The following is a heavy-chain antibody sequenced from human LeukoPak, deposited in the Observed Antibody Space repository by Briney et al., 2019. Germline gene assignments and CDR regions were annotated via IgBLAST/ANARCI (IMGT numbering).Heavy chain of an antibody. CDR3: ARAGRLLWFGEFYYFDY. CDR1: GFTFSSYW. V-gene: IGHV3-7*01. J-gene: IGHJ4*02. CDR2: IKQDGSEK. D-gene: IGHD3-10*01. Sequence: PGGSLRLSCAASGFTFSSYWMSWVRQAPGKGLEWVANIKQDGSEKYYVDSVKGRFTISRDNAKNSLYLQMNSLRAEDTAVYYCARAGRLLWFGEFYYFDYWGQGTLVTVSS.